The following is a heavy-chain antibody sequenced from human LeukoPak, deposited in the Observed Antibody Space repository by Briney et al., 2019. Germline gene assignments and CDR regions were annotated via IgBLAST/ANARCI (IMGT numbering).Heavy chain of an antibody. J-gene: IGHJ4*02. Sequence: SGTLSLTCAVSGGSISSSNWWSWARQPPGKGLEWIGEIYHSGSTNYNPSLKSRVTISVDKSKNQFSLKLSSVTAADTAVYYCAREVPSRGYYFDYWGQGTLVTVSS. CDR2: IYHSGST. D-gene: IGHD3-10*01. CDR1: GGSISSSNW. CDR3: AREVPSRGYYFDY. V-gene: IGHV4-4*02.